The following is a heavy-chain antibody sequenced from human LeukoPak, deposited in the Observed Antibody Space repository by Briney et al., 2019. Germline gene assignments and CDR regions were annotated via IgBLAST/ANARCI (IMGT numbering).Heavy chain of an antibody. CDR3: APGPDSGSYYYFDY. CDR1: GGSISSSSYY. CDR2: IYYSGST. V-gene: IGHV4-39*07. Sequence: SETLSLTCTVSGGSISSSSYYWGWIRQPPGKGLEWIGSIYYSGSTYYNPSLKSRVTISVDTSKNQFSLKLSSVTAADTAVYYCAPGPDSGSYYYFDYWGQGTLVTVSS. D-gene: IGHD1-26*01. J-gene: IGHJ4*02.